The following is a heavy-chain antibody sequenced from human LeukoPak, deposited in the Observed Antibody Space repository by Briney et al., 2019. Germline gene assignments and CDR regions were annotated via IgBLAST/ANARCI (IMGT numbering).Heavy chain of an antibody. CDR2: TWSDGRSE. V-gene: IGHV3-33*01. CDR3: ARDRGNDYFDS. CDR1: GVSLSSHG. J-gene: IGHJ4*02. Sequence: GGSLRLSCEVSGVSLSSHGMHWVRQAPGKRLEWLTFTWSDGRSEYYADSVKGRFSVSRDNSKNTVYLQIDSLRVEDTAVYYCARDRGNDYFDSWGQGTLVTVSS.